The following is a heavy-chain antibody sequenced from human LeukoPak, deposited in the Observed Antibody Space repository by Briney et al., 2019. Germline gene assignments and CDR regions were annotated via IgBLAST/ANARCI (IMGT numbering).Heavy chain of an antibody. CDR3: VRGGYSSFDY. V-gene: IGHV3-23*01. J-gene: IGHJ4*02. D-gene: IGHD3-10*01. CDR1: GFIFSTYG. Sequence: GGSLRLSCVASGFIFSTYGMGWVRQAPGKGLEWVSGINDNGGTSTWYADSVKGRFTISRDNSKNLLYLQMNSLGAEDTAVYYCVRGGYSSFDYWGQGTLVTVSS. CDR2: INDNGGTST.